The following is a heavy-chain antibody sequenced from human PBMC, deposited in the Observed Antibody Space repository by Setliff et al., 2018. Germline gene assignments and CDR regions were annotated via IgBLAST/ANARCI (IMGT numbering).Heavy chain of an antibody. J-gene: IGHJ4*02. CDR2: IKEDGSEE. Sequence: QPGGSLRLSCVASGFSFSNYYMSWVRQAPGKGLEWVANIKEDGSEEYYVDSVKGRFTISRDNAKNTLYLQMNSLRAEDTAVFYCVAVRWNYPTVWGQGTLVTVSS. CDR3: VAVRWNYPTV. CDR1: GFSFSNYY. V-gene: IGHV3-7*01. D-gene: IGHD1-7*01.